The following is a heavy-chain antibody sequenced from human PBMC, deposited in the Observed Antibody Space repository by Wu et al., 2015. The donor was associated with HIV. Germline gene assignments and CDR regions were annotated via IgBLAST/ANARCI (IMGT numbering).Heavy chain of an antibody. Sequence: QVQLAQSGAAVKKPGASVKVSCKASGYTFMNYGISWVRQAPGQGLEWMGWINPYNGHTHYAQKFQGRVTMTTETSTSTAYMELRSLRSDDTAVYYCARDEVVCVITMRVVVRSTWAEGTLVHRLL. CDR2: INPYNGHT. D-gene: IGHD3-22*01. V-gene: IGHV1-18*01. CDR1: GYTFMNYG. CDR3: ARDEVVCVITMRVVVRST. J-gene: IGHJ4*02.